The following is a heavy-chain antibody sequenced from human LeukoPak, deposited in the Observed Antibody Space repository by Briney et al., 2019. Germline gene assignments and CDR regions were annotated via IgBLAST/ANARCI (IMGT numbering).Heavy chain of an antibody. CDR1: GGSFSAYY. D-gene: IGHD3-10*01. CDR2: INHSGST. V-gene: IGHV4-34*01. CDR3: ARRYGSGSYYYYYGMDV. Sequence: SETLSLTCAVYGGSFSAYYWSWIRQPPGKGLEWIGEINHSGSTNYNPSLKSRVTISVDTSKNQFSLKLSPVTAADTAVYYCARRYGSGSYYYYYGMDVWGKGTTVTVSS. J-gene: IGHJ6*04.